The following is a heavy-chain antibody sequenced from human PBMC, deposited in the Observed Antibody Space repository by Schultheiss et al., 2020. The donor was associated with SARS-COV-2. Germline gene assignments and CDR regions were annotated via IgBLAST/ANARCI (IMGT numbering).Heavy chain of an antibody. CDR2: IYYSGSP. V-gene: IGHV4-59*01. CDR1: GGSFSGYY. Sequence: SQTLSLTCAVYGGSFSGYYWTWIRQSPGKGLEWIGYIYYSGSPSSNPSLKSRVTISVDTSKNQFSLKLSSVTAADTAVYYCARERITMIRGDFDYWGQGTLITVSS. J-gene: IGHJ4*02. CDR3: ARERITMIRGDFDY. D-gene: IGHD3-10*01.